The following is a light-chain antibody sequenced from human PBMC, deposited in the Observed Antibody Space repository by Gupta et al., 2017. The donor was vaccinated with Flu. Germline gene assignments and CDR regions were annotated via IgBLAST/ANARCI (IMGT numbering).Light chain of an antibody. CDR2: EGA. CDR1: SSAVGNYNL. CDR3: SSYAGIHTFV. Sequence: QSALTQPASVSGSPGQSTTISCTATSSAVGNYNLVSWYQQVPGKAPKLMIYEGARRPSGVSPRFSGSKSGNPSSLTISGHQADDEDDYYCSSYAGIHTFVFGGGTKVTVL. J-gene: IGLJ2*01. V-gene: IGLV2-23*03.